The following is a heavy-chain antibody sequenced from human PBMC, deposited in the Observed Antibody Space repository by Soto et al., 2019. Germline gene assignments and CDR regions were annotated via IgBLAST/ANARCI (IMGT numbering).Heavy chain of an antibody. D-gene: IGHD6-13*01. V-gene: IGHV4-34*01. CDR1: GGSFSGYY. CDR3: ARGLAAAGTDDAFDI. CDR2: INHSGST. Sequence: SETLSLTCAVYGGSFSGYYWSWIRQPPGKGLEWIGEINHSGSTNYNPSLKSRVTITVDTSKNQFSLKLRSVIAADTAVYYWARGLAAAGTDDAFDIWGQGTMVTVSS. J-gene: IGHJ3*02.